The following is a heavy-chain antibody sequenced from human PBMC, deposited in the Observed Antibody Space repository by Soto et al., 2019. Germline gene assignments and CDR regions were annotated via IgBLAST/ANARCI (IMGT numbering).Heavy chain of an antibody. CDR1: GYTFTSYG. V-gene: IGHV1-18*01. CDR3: ARDEEYYDSSGYYSHNPRFDY. Sequence: QVQLVQSGAEVKKPGASVKVSCKASGYTFTSYGISWVRQAPGQGLEWMGWISAYNGNTNYAQKLQGRVTMTTDTSTSTAYIELRSLRSDDTAVYYCARDEEYYDSSGYYSHNPRFDYWGQGTLVTVSS. CDR2: ISAYNGNT. J-gene: IGHJ4*02. D-gene: IGHD3-22*01.